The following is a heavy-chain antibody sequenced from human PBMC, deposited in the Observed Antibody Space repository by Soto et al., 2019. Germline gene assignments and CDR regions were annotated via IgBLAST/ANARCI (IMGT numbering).Heavy chain of an antibody. D-gene: IGHD2-21*02. J-gene: IGHJ6*02. CDR1: GFTFRSYW. CDR3: ARGDFVTGTGGRYYYCGLNV. CDR2: IKQDGSEI. V-gene: IGHV3-7*03. Sequence: EVQLVESGGGLVQPGGSLRLSCAASGFTFRSYWMSWVRQAPGKGVEWVANIKQDGSEIHSVDSVKGRVTISRDNAKNSLYLQVDGLRVEDTAVYHGARGDFVTGTGGRYYYCGLNVWGRGTTVTVS.